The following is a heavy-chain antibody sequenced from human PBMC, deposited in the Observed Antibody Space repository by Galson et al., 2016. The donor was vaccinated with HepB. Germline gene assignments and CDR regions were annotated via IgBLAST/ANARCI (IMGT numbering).Heavy chain of an antibody. Sequence: PALVKPTQTLTLTCTFSGFSLSTSGVGVGWIRQPPGKALEWLALIYWDADKRYSPSLHSRLTITKDTSKNQVVLTMTNMDPVDTATYYCALTYYYDSSGYFVGHWYFDLWGRGTLVTVSS. CDR1: GFSLSTSGVG. CDR3: ALTYYYDSSGYFVGHWYFDL. D-gene: IGHD3-22*01. J-gene: IGHJ2*01. V-gene: IGHV2-5*02. CDR2: IYWDADK.